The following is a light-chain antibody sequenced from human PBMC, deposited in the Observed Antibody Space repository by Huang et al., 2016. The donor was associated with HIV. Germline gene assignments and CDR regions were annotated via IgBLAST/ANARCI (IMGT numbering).Light chain of an antibody. CDR2: KIS. J-gene: IGKJ5*01. CDR3: MQGTHWPPIT. Sequence: DVVLTQSPLSLPVTLGQPASISCWSSQSLTYSDGNTYLSWFQQRPGQSPRRLIYKISNRDSGVPDRFSGSVSGSDFTLKISKVEAEDVAVYYCMQGTHWPPITFGQGTRLEI. V-gene: IGKV2-30*01. CDR1: QSLTYSDGNTY.